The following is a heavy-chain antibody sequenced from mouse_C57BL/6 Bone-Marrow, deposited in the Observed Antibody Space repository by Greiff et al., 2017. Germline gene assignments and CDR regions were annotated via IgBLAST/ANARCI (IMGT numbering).Heavy chain of an antibody. CDR1: GYTFTDYY. D-gene: IGHD3-1*01. V-gene: IGHV1-26*01. CDR2: INPNNGGT. CDR3: APYFDY. J-gene: IGHJ2*01. Sequence: LVEPGASVKISCKASGYTFTDYYMNWVKQSHGKSLEWIGDINPNNGGTSYNQKFKGKATLTVDKSSSTAYMELRSLTSEDSAVIRGAPYFDYWGQGTTLTVSS.